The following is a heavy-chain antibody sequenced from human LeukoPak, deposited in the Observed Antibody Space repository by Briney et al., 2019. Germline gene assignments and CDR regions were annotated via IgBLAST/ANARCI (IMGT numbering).Heavy chain of an antibody. V-gene: IGHV4-4*02. CDR1: GGSIRSSNW. J-gene: IGHJ4*02. Sequence: PSGTLSLTCAVSGGSIRSSNWWSWVRQPPGKGLEWIGEIYHSGSTYYNPSLKSRVTISVDTSKNQFSLKLSSVTAADTAVYYCARHSGGRYYYDSSGLDYWGQGTLVTVSS. CDR3: ARHSGGRYYYDSSGLDY. D-gene: IGHD3-22*01. CDR2: IYHSGST.